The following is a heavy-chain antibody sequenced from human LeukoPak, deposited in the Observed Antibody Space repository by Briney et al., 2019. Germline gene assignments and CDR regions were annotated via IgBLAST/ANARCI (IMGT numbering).Heavy chain of an antibody. CDR3: ARVGGMGAAGTHFDY. J-gene: IGHJ4*02. CDR1: GYTFTSYG. D-gene: IGHD6-13*01. CDR2: ISAYNGNT. Sequence: ASVKVSCKASGYTFTSYGISWVRQALGQGLEWMGWISAYNGNTNYAQKLQGRVTMTTDTSTSTAYMELRSLRSDDTAVYYCARVGGMGAAGTHFDYWGQGTLVTVSS. V-gene: IGHV1-18*01.